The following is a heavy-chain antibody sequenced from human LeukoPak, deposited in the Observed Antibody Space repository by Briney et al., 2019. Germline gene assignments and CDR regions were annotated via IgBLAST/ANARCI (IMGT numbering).Heavy chain of an antibody. V-gene: IGHV3-23*01. D-gene: IGHD6-19*01. CDR1: GFTFRSYA. CDR2: ISGSGGDT. J-gene: IGHJ4*02. CDR3: AKTTAGYSSGRYPGWPVDY. Sequence: PGGSLRLSCAASGFTFRSYAIYWVRRAPGKGLEWVSGISGSGGDTYFADSVKDRFTISRDNSKNTVFLQMDRLRAEDTAVYYCAKTTAGYSSGRYPGWPVDYWGQGTLVTVSS.